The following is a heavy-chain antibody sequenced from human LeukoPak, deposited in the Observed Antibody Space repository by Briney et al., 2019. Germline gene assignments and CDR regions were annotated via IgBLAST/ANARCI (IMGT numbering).Heavy chain of an antibody. J-gene: IGHJ4*02. Sequence: RGSVTLSCAASGFTFNNYAMTWVRQAPGKGLEWVSGISGSGGSTYYSVKGRFTVSRDNSKNTLYLQMNRLRAEDTAVYYCAKAGEYCPDGSCYSENYYFDYWGQGTLVTVSS. D-gene: IGHD2-15*01. V-gene: IGHV3-23*01. CDR3: AKAGEYCPDGSCYSENYYFDY. CDR2: ISGSGGST. CDR1: GFTFNNYA.